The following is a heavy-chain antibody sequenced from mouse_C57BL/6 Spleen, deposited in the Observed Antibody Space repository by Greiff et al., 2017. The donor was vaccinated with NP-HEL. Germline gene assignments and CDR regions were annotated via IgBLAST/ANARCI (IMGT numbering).Heavy chain of an antibody. J-gene: IGHJ2*01. Sequence: QVHLQQSGAELVMPGASVKLSCKASGYTFTSYWMHWVKQRPGQGLEWIGEIDPSDSYTNYNQKFKGKSTLTVDKSSSTAYMQLSSLTSEDSAVYYCARSGYYGSSYYFDYWGQGTTLTVSS. CDR1: GYTFTSYW. CDR3: ARSGYYGSSYYFDY. D-gene: IGHD1-1*01. CDR2: IDPSDSYT. V-gene: IGHV1-69*01.